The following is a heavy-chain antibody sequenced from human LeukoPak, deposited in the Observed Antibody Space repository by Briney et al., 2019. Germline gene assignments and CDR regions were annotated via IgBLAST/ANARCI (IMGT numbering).Heavy chain of an antibody. CDR3: ARRYTGYGILDY. CDR1: GFTFSSYA. J-gene: IGHJ4*02. CDR2: ISDSSSYT. Sequence: KSGGSLRLSCAASGFTFSSYAMHWIRQAPGKGLEWVSYISDSSSYTDYADSVKGRFTISRDNSKNSLYLQMNSLRAEDTAVYYCARRYTGYGILDYWGQGTLVTVSS. V-gene: IGHV3-21*05. D-gene: IGHD5-12*01.